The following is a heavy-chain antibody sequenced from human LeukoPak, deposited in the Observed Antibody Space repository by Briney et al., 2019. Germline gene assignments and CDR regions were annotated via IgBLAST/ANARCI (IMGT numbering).Heavy chain of an antibody. CDR2: IIPTFGTA. J-gene: IGHJ4*02. CDR3: ARDSRLSSGYYDSSGYSLDY. D-gene: IGHD3-22*01. Sequence: SVKVSCKASGGTFSSYAISWVRQAPGQGLEWMGGIIPTFGTANYAQKFQGRVTITADESTSTAYMELSSLRSEDTAVYYCARDSRLSSGYYDSSGYSLDYWGQGTLVTVSS. CDR1: GGTFSSYA. V-gene: IGHV1-69*13.